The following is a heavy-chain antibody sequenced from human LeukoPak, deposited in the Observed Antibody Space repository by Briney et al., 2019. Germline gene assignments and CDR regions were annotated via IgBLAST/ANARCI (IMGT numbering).Heavy chain of an antibody. V-gene: IGHV1-69*05. D-gene: IGHD4-17*01. J-gene: IGHJ5*02. CDR2: IMPLFGTA. CDR3: ARDVHGDYGSGWFDP. CDR1: GGTFNNSA. Sequence: SVKVSCKTCGGTFNNSAISWVRQAPGQGLEWLGGIMPLFGTAGYAQKFQGRVTITKDESTRTVYLELTSLTSDDTAVYYCARDVHGDYGSGWFDPWGQGTLVSVSS.